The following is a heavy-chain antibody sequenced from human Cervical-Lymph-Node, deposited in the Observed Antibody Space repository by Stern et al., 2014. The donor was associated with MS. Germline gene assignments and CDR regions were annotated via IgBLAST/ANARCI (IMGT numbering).Heavy chain of an antibody. CDR2: ISSNGTVI. CDR1: GFNFSAYY. Sequence: DQLVESGGDLVRPGGSLRLSCAASGFNFSAYYMNWIRQAPGKGLEWLSYISSNGTVIYYADSVKGRFIISRDNAKQSLYLQMNRLRAEDTDVYYCARGLPSFWGQGSLVTVSP. D-gene: IGHD1-26*01. V-gene: IGHV3-11*01. CDR3: ARGLPSF. J-gene: IGHJ4*02.